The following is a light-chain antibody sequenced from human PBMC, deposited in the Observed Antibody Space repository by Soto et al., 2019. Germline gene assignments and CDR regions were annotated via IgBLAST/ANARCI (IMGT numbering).Light chain of an antibody. Sequence: VITHSPATLSVSAGDKVTLSCRASQSISNNLGWYQQKPGQAPSLLIYGASARATGIPARFSGSGSGTDFTLTVSSLQSEDSAIYYCLQYNDWPRTFGQGTKVDIK. J-gene: IGKJ1*01. V-gene: IGKV3-15*01. CDR2: GAS. CDR3: LQYNDWPRT. CDR1: QSISNN.